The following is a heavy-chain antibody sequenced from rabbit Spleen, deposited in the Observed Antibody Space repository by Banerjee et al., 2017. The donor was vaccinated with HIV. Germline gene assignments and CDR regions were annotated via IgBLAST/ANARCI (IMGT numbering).Heavy chain of an antibody. CDR1: GIDFSSGYY. J-gene: IGHJ4*01. D-gene: IGHD1-1*01. CDR2: IDTSSSGFT. V-gene: IGHV1S45*01. Sequence: QQQLEESGGGLVKPGGTLTLTCKASGIDFSSGYYISWVRQAPGKGLEWIACIDTSSSGFTYFASRAKGRFTISKTSSTTVTLQMTSLTAADTATYFCASGYSDIYFNLWGPGPLVTVS. CDR3: ASGYSDIYFNL.